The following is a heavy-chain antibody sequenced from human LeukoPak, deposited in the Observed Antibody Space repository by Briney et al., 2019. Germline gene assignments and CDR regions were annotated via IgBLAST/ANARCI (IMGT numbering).Heavy chain of an antibody. CDR1: GFTFSSYG. Sequence: GRSLRLSCAASGFTFSSYGMHWVRQAPGKGLEWVAVISSDGTFKYYADPMKGRFTTSRDNSKNTLYLQMNSLRAEDTAVYYCAKDRIAAAGMGALVFWGQGTLVTVSS. V-gene: IGHV3-30*18. D-gene: IGHD6-13*01. CDR2: ISSDGTFK. CDR3: AKDRIAAAGMGALVF. J-gene: IGHJ4*02.